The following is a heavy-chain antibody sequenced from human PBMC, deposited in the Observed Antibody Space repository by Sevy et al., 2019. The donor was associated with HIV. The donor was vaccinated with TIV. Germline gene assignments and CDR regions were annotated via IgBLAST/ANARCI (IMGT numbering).Heavy chain of an antibody. CDR2: ISYDGSNK. CDR1: GFTFSSYG. J-gene: IGHJ4*02. Sequence: GGSLRLSCAASGFTFSSYGMQWVRQAPGKGLEWVAVISYDGSNKYYADSVKGRFTISRDNSKNTLYLQMNSLRAEDTAVYYCAKGGFTMIEYYFDYWGQGTLVTVSS. V-gene: IGHV3-30*18. D-gene: IGHD3-22*01. CDR3: AKGGFTMIEYYFDY.